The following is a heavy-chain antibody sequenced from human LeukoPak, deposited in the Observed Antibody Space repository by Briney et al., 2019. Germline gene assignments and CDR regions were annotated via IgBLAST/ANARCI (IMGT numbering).Heavy chain of an antibody. CDR2: IYYSGST. V-gene: IGHV4-59*01. J-gene: IGHJ6*02. CDR1: GGSISSYY. Sequence: SETLSLTCTVSGGSISSYYWSWIRQPPGKGLEWIGYIYYSGSTNYNPSLKSRVTISVDTSKNQFSLKLSSVTAADTAVYYLLREFAGYDMDVWGQGTTVTVSS. D-gene: IGHD3-16*01. CDR3: LREFAGYDMDV.